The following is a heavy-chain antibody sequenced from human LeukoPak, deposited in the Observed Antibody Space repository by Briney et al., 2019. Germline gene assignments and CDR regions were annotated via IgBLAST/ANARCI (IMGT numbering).Heavy chain of an antibody. J-gene: IGHJ4*02. Sequence: PGGSLRLSCAASGFTFSSYSMNWVRQAPGKGLEWVSSISSSSSYIYYADSVKGRFTISRDNAKNSLYLQMNSLRAEDTAVYYCAHQYYYDSSGYLPVYWGQGTLVTVSS. CDR2: ISSSSSYI. D-gene: IGHD3-22*01. CDR3: AHQYYYDSSGYLPVY. CDR1: GFTFSSYS. V-gene: IGHV3-21*01.